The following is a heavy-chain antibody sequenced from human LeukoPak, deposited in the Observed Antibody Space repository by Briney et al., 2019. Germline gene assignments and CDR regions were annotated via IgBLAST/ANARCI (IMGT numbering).Heavy chain of an antibody. V-gene: IGHV3-33*01. CDR1: GFAFSVYG. CDR3: AGFEDYYDIWAAFDI. Sequence: GGSLRLSCAASGFAFSVYGMHWVRQAPGKGLEWVAVIGHDGSYKLYADSVKGRFTISRDNSKKPLYLQMNSLRAEDTAVYYCAGFEDYYDIWAAFDIWGQGTMVTVSS. J-gene: IGHJ3*02. CDR2: IGHDGSYK. D-gene: IGHD3-22*01.